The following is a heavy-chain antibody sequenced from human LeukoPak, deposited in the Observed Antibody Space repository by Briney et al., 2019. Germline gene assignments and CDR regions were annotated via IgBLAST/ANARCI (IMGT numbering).Heavy chain of an antibody. D-gene: IGHD3-16*02. CDR2: IYYSGST. CDR1: DGSISSSRYY. Sequence: SETLSLTCIVSDGSISSSRYYWGWLRQPPGKGLEWIGSIYYSGSTNYNPSLKSRVTISVDTSNKQFSLKLSSLTAADTAVYYCASGDYLWGSYLGYWGQGTLVTASS. CDR3: ASGDYLWGSYLGY. V-gene: IGHV4-39*01. J-gene: IGHJ4*02.